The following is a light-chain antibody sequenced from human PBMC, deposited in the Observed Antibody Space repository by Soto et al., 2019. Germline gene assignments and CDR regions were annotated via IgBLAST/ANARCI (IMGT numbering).Light chain of an antibody. CDR2: EVT. J-gene: IGLJ2*01. V-gene: IGLV2-8*01. CDR3: SSYAGNNVVI. CDR1: SSDVGGYNY. Sequence: QSALTQPPSAPGSPRQSVTISCTGTSSDVGGYNYVSWYQQHPGKVPKLLIYEVTRRPSGVPDRFSGSKSGNTASLTVSALQAEDEAHYYCSSYAGNNVVIFGGGTKLTVL.